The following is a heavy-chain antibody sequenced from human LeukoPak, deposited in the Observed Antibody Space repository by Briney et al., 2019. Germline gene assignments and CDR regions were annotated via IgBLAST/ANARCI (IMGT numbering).Heavy chain of an antibody. Sequence: GGSLRLSCAASGFTFSSYAMSWVRQAPGKGLEWVSAISVSGRSTYYADSVKGRFTISRDNSKNTLYLQMNSLRAEDTAVYYCAKGSSEWELLVWGQGTLVTVSS. J-gene: IGHJ4*02. D-gene: IGHD1-26*01. V-gene: IGHV3-23*01. CDR3: AKGSSEWELLV. CDR1: GFTFSSYA. CDR2: ISVSGRST.